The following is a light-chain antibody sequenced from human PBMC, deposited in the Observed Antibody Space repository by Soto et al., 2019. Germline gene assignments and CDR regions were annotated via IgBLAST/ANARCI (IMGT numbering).Light chain of an antibody. J-gene: IGKJ1*01. CDR1: QSVSSK. V-gene: IGKV3-15*01. Sequence: EIVMTQSPATLSLSPGQRATLSCRASQSVSSKLAWYQQRPGQAPRLLIYSASTRATGILARFSGSGSGTEFTLTISSLQSEDFAVYYCHQYNHWLTWTFGQGTKVDIK. CDR3: HQYNHWLTWT. CDR2: SAS.